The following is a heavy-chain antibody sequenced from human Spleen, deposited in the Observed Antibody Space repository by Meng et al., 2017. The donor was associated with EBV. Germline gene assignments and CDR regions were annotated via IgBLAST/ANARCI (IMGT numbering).Heavy chain of an antibody. V-gene: IGHV1-3*01. D-gene: IGHD2-15*01. CDR2: IHPGNGNT. CDR1: GYSFNNVV. J-gene: IGHJ4*02. CDR3: ERDVVAAVTYYSLDY. Sequence: VQLVQPGAEVKTPGNSVTVACKASGYSFNNVVIHWLRQAPGERLEWLGWIHPGNGNTKYSQKFQGRVTITSDTSATAGYMELNSLKSEDTAIYYCERDVVAAVTYYSLDYWGQGTLVTVSS.